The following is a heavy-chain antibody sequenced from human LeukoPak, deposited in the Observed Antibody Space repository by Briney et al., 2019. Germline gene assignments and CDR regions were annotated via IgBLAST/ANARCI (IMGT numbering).Heavy chain of an antibody. CDR2: IYSSGSN. CDR1: GGSISGYF. CDR3: AREPTSGREPTSGRPLDY. Sequence: SETLSLTCTVSGGSISGYFWSWIRQPAGKGLEWIGRIYSSGSNNYNPSLKGRVTMSLDTSKNHLSLNLSSVTAADTAVYYCAREPTSGREPTSGRPLDYWGQGTLVTVSS. V-gene: IGHV4-4*07. D-gene: IGHD5-12*01. J-gene: IGHJ4*02.